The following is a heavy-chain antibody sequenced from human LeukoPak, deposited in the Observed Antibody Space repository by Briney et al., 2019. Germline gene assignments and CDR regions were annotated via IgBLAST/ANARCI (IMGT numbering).Heavy chain of an antibody. J-gene: IGHJ4*02. D-gene: IGHD6-13*01. CDR2: IHHSGST. CDR3: TRHVSVAAGGR. Sequence: PSETLSLTCAVYGGSLTDNYWSWVRQPPGKGLEWIGEIHHSGSTKYNPSLKSRVTISVDTSKNQFSLKLNSMTAADTAVYSCTRHVSVAAGGRWGQGTLVTVSS. V-gene: IGHV4-34*01. CDR1: GGSLTDNY.